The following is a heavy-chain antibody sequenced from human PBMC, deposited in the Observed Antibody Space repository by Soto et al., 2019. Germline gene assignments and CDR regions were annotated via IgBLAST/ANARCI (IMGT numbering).Heavy chain of an antibody. CDR1: VYSFIGYW. J-gene: IGHJ4*02. CDR2: IYPSDSDT. V-gene: IGHV5-51*01. D-gene: IGHD4-4*01. Sequence: PGESLKISCKASVYSFIGYWIGWLRQMPGKGLEWLGIIYPSDSDTRYSPSVHGQVTISAHKSISTAYPQWSSRKASDTAMYYCARGAVTTNFDYWGLGTLVNVSS. CDR3: ARGAVTTNFDY.